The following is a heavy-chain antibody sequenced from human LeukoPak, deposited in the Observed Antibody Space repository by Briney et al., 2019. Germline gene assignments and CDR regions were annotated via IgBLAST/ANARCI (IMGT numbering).Heavy chain of an antibody. CDR1: GFTFSSYA. J-gene: IGHJ4*02. CDR3: AKANPSDSSGYYRKYYFDY. Sequence: GGSLRLSCAASGFTFSSYAMSWVRQAPGKGLEWVSAISGSGGSTYYADSVKGRLTISRDNSKNTLYLQMNSLRAEDTAVYYCAKANPSDSSGYYRKYYFDYWGQGALVTVSS. CDR2: ISGSGGST. V-gene: IGHV3-23*01. D-gene: IGHD3-22*01.